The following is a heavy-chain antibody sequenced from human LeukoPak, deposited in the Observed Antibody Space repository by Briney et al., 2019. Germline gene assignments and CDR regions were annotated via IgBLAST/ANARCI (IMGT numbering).Heavy chain of an antibody. J-gene: IGHJ1*01. V-gene: IGHV4-34*01. D-gene: IGHD6-13*01. CDR1: GGSISTYY. Sequence: ASETLSLTCTVSGGSISTYYWSWIRQPPGKGLEWIGEINHSGGTNYNPSLKSRVTISVDTSKNQFSLKLSSVTAADTAVYYCARAGIAAAGTIRGVKYFQHWGQGTLVTVSS. CDR2: INHSGGT. CDR3: ARAGIAAAGTIRGVKYFQH.